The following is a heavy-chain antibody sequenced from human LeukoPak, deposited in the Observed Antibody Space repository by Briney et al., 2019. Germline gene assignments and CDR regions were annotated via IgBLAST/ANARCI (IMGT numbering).Heavy chain of an antibody. Sequence: ASVKVSCKTSGFPLISSYMHWVRQAPGQGLEWMGVVDPTDGGTTYTQKFQGRVSMTRDISTSTVYMELSNLRPEDTAVYYCARTNTYSSQAAFASWGQGTLVTVSS. V-gene: IGHV1-46*01. D-gene: IGHD3-22*01. CDR3: ARTNTYSSQAAFAS. CDR2: VDPTDGGT. J-gene: IGHJ4*02. CDR1: GFPLISSY.